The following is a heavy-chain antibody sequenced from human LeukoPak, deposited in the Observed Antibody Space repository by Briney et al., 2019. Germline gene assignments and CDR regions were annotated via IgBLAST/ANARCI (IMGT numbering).Heavy chain of an antibody. CDR2: LSGRSNSI. Sequence: GGSLRLYCAASGFTFTTYGMNWVRQAPGKGLEWVSYLSGRSNSIYYAESVKGRFTISRDNAKNSLYLQMSSLRDEDTAVYYCARDFRYRDSSGYYSFDYWGQGTLVTVSS. D-gene: IGHD3-22*01. V-gene: IGHV3-48*02. CDR1: GFTFTTYG. J-gene: IGHJ4*02. CDR3: ARDFRYRDSSGYYSFDY.